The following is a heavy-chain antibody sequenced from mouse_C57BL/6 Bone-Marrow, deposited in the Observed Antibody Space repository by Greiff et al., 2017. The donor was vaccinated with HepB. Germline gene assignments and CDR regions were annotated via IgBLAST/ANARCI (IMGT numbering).Heavy chain of an antibody. Sequence: QVQLQQPGAELVMPGASVKLSCKASGYTFTSYWMHWVKQRPGQGLEWIGEIDPSDSYTNYNQKFKGKSTLTVDKSSSTAYTQLSSLTSEDSAVYYCARSAITRFAYWGQGTLVTVSA. CDR3: ARSAITRFAY. V-gene: IGHV1-69*01. D-gene: IGHD2-4*01. J-gene: IGHJ3*01. CDR1: GYTFTSYW. CDR2: IDPSDSYT.